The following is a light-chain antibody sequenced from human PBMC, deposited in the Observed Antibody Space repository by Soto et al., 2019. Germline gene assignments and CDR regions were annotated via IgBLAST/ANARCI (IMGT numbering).Light chain of an antibody. V-gene: IGKV3-20*01. J-gene: IGKJ1*01. Sequence: EIVLTQSPGTLSLSPGDTATLSCRASQTISSNFLAWYQQKPGQAPRLLIYTVSTRATGIPDRFSGSGSGTNFTLTISRLEPDDFAVYHCQQCGSSPWTLGQGTKVEIK. CDR3: QQCGSSPWT. CDR1: QTISSNF. CDR2: TVS.